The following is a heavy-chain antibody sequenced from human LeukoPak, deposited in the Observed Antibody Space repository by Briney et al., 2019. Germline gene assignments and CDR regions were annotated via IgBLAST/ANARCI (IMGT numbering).Heavy chain of an antibody. CDR2: ISAYNGNT. V-gene: IGHV1-18*01. Sequence: ASVKVSCKASGGTFSSYGISWVRQAPGQGLEWMGWISAYNGNTNYAQKLQGRVTMTTDTSTSTAYMELRSLRSDDTAVYYCARDSSVTMADYGIDVWGQGTTVTVSS. D-gene: IGHD3-22*01. CDR3: ARDSSVTMADYGIDV. CDR1: GGTFSSYG. J-gene: IGHJ6*02.